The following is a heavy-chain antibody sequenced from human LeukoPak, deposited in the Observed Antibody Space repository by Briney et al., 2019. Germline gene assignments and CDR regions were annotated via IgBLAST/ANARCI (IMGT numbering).Heavy chain of an antibody. J-gene: IGHJ4*02. CDR1: GGSISSGDYY. V-gene: IGHV4-61*08. CDR2: IYYSGST. CDR3: AREPTYCSGGSCYMYYFDY. D-gene: IGHD2-15*01. Sequence: SQTLSLTCTVSGGSISSGDYYWSWIRQPPGKGLEWIGYIYYSGSTNYNPSLKSRVTISVDTSKNQFSLKLSSVTAADTAVYYCAREPTYCSGGSCYMYYFDYWGQGTLVTVSS.